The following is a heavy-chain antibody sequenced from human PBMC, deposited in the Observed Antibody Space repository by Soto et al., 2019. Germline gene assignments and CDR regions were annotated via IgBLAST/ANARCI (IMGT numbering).Heavy chain of an antibody. V-gene: IGHV4-59*01. CDR3: ARVWGGAFDI. CDR2: IYYSGST. D-gene: IGHD3-10*01. CDR1: DASISSYY. J-gene: IGHJ3*02. Sequence: SETLSLTCTVTDASISSYYWSWIRQPPGKGLEWIGYIYYSGSTNYNPSLKSRVTISVDTSKNQFSLKLSSVTAADTAVYYCARVWGGAFDIWGPGTMVT.